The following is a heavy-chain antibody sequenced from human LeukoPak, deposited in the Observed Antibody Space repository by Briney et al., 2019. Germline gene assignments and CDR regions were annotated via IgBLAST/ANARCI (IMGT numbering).Heavy chain of an antibody. CDR3: ARARYCSSTSCIFDY. CDR2: IYTSGST. V-gene: IGHV4-61*02. Sequence: SETLSLTCTVSGGSISSGSYYWSWLRQPAGKGLEWIGRIYTSGSTNYNPSLKSRVTISVDTSKNQFSLKLSSVTAADTAVYYCARARYCSSTSCIFDYWGQGTLVTVSS. CDR1: GGSISSGSYY. J-gene: IGHJ4*02. D-gene: IGHD2-2*01.